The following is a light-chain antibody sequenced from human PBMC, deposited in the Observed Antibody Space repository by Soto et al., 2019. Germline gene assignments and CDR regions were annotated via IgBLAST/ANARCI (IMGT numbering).Light chain of an antibody. CDR2: AAS. Sequence: EIQVTQSPSTLSSSVTDRVVITCRASQSITTWLAWYQQKPGKAPKLLIYAASTLQSGVPSRFSGSGSGTEFTLTICSLQPEDFATYYCQQLNSYSITFGQGTRLEIK. V-gene: IGKV1-5*01. CDR1: QSITTW. CDR3: QQLNSYSIT. J-gene: IGKJ5*01.